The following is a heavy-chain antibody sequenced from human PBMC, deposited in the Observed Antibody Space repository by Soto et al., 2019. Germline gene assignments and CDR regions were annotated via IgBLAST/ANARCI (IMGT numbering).Heavy chain of an antibody. CDR1: GFTFSSYS. D-gene: IGHD1-26*01. CDR2: ISSSSSYI. V-gene: IGHV3-21*01. Sequence: GGSLRLSCAASGFTFSSYSMNWVRQAPGKGLEWVSSISSSSSYIYYADSVKGRFTISRDNAKNSLYLQMNSLRAEDTAVYYCASSGITDAFDIWGQGTMVTVSS. CDR3: ASSGITDAFDI. J-gene: IGHJ3*02.